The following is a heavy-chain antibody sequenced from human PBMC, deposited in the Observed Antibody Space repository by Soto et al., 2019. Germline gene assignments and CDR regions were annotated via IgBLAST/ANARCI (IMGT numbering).Heavy chain of an antibody. CDR3: ARDQYRHGSGTYYVTGWDH. CDR1: GVTFTTHE. Sequence: QVQLVQSGAEVRKTGSSVKVSCRAYGVTFTTHEFSWVRQAPGQGPEWMGGITPIFGTTKYAPKFQSRVTITADESTGTVYMELRSLRSDDTAVYYCARDQYRHGSGTYYVTGWDHWGQGTLVTVSS. D-gene: IGHD3-10*01. J-gene: IGHJ4*02. CDR2: ITPIFGTT. V-gene: IGHV1-69*01.